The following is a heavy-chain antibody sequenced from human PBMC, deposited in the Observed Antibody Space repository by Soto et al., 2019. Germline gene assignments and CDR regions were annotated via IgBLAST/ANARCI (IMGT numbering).Heavy chain of an antibody. D-gene: IGHD3-9*01. CDR2: INHSGST. Sequence: SETLSLTCTVSGGSISSSYWSWIRQPPGKGLEWIGEINHSGSTNYNPSLKSRVTISVDTSKNQFSLKLSSVTAADTAVYYCARGHYDILTGYYYWGQGTLVTVSS. CDR3: ARGHYDILTGYYY. V-gene: IGHV4-34*01. J-gene: IGHJ4*02. CDR1: GGSISSSY.